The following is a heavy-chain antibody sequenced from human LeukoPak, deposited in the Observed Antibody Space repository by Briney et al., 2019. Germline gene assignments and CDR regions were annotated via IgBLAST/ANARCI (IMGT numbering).Heavy chain of an antibody. V-gene: IGHV4-61*02. J-gene: IGHJ4*02. D-gene: IGHD3-10*01. CDR1: GGSISSGSYY. CDR3: AGGPRGEHYFNY. Sequence: KPSETLSLTCAVSGGSISSGSYYWSWIRQPAGKGLEWIGRIYTSGTTNYNPSLKSRVTMSVDTSKNQFSLKLSSVTAADTAVYFCAGGPRGEHYFNYWGQGTLVTVSS. CDR2: IYTSGTT.